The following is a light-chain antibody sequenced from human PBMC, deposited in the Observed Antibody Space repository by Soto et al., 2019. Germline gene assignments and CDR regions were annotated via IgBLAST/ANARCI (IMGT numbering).Light chain of an antibody. V-gene: IGKV1-39*01. CDR1: QSISTH. Sequence: DIQMTQSPSSLSASVGDRVTITCRASQSISTHLNWYQQKPGKAPNLLIYAASSLQSGVPSRVSGRGSGTDFTLTISSLQPEDFATYFCQPSYITPAGFGGGTKVEIK. CDR3: QPSYITPAG. J-gene: IGKJ4*01. CDR2: AAS.